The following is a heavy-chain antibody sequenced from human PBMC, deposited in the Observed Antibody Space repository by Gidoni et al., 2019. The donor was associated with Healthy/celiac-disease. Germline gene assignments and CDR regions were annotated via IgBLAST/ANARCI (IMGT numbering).Heavy chain of an antibody. J-gene: IGHJ4*02. V-gene: IGHV1-69*06. D-gene: IGHD5-12*01. CDR1: GGTFNSYA. CDR2: IIPIFGTA. Sequence: QVQLVQSGAEVKKPGSLVQVSCKSSGGTFNSYAISWVRQAPGQELEWMAGIIPIFGTANYAQKFQGRVTITAGKSTGTVYMELSSRKSEDTAVYYCALDGYNSNQLLVDYWGQGTLVTVSS. CDR3: ALDGYNSNQLLVDY.